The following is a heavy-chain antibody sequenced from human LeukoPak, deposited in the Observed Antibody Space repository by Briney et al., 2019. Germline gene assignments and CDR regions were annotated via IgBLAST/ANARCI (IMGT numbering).Heavy chain of an antibody. CDR3: AREGPVAGTSWSDP. J-gene: IGHJ5*02. Sequence: PSETLSLTCAVSGYSISSGYYWGWIRQPPGKGLEWIGSIYHSGGTYYNPSLKSRVTISVDTSKNQFSLKLSSVTAADTAVYYCAREGPVAGTSWSDPWGQGTLVTVSP. CDR1: GYSISSGYY. D-gene: IGHD6-19*01. V-gene: IGHV4-38-2*02. CDR2: IYHSGGT.